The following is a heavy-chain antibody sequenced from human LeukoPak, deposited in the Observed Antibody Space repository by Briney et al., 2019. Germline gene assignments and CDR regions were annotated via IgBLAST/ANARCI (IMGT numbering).Heavy chain of an antibody. CDR3: AKDINFGVTTPLDY. D-gene: IGHD4-17*01. Sequence: GGSLRVSCAASGFAFSNYSMNWVRHAPGKGLEWLSYISGSSGTVHYADSVKGRFTISRDNAKNSLYLQMNSLRAEDTALYYCAKDINFGVTTPLDYWGQGTLVTVSS. CDR1: GFAFSNYS. J-gene: IGHJ4*02. CDR2: ISGSSGTV. V-gene: IGHV3-48*04.